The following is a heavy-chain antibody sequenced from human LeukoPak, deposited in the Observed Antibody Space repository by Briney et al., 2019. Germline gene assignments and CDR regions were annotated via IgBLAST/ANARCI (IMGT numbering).Heavy chain of an antibody. CDR3: ARSGTNNWFDP. CDR2: IYYSGST. J-gene: IGHJ5*02. V-gene: IGHV4-39*01. D-gene: IGHD3-10*01. Sequence: SETLSLTCTVSGGSISSSSYYWGWIRQPPGKGLEWIGSIYYSGSTYYNPSLKSRVTISVDTSKNQFSLKLSSVTAADTAVYYCARSGTNNWFDPWGRGTLVTVSS. CDR1: GGSISSSSYY.